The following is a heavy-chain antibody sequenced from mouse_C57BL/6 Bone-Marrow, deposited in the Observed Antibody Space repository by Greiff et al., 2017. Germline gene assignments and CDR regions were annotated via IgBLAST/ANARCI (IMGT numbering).Heavy chain of an antibody. CDR1: GFTFSSYG. CDR3: AHGSSSAWFAY. CDR2: ISSGGSYT. J-gene: IGHJ3*01. D-gene: IGHD1-1*01. Sequence: EVQRVESGGDLVKPGGSLKLSCAASGFTFSSYGMSWVRQTPDTRLEWVATISSGGSYTYYPDSVKGRVTISRDNAKNTLYLQMSSLKAEDTAMEYGAHGSSSAWFAYGGQGTLVTVSA. V-gene: IGHV5-6*01.